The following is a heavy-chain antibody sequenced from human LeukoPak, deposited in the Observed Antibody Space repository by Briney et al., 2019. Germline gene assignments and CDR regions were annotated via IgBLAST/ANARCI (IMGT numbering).Heavy chain of an antibody. CDR2: IKGDGNDT. D-gene: IGHD1-1*01. J-gene: IGHJ4*02. CDR3: ARHRYFYFDL. CDR1: GFTFNLHY. V-gene: IGHV3-7*01. Sequence: GGPLRLSCAASGFTFNLHYMGGGRHTPGEVVGGVGNIKGDGNDTFYVDSVKGRFTNSKDNAKNSVYLQMNSLRAEDTAVYYCARHRYFYFDLWGQGTLVTVSS.